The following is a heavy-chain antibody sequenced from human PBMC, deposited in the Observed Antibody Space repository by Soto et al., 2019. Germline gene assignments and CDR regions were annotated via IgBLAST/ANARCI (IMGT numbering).Heavy chain of an antibody. V-gene: IGHV1-69*01. CDR3: ARGSPITVTTWFDP. J-gene: IGHJ5*02. CDR1: GGTFSNFA. D-gene: IGHD4-17*01. Sequence: QLQLVQSGAEVKKPGSSVKVSCKASGGTFSNFAINWVRQAPGQGLEWMGGIIPVFGKAKYAQKFQGRVQFTADESSSTAYMEVNSLTSEDTAVYYCARGSPITVTTWFDPWGQGTLVTVSS. CDR2: IIPVFGKA.